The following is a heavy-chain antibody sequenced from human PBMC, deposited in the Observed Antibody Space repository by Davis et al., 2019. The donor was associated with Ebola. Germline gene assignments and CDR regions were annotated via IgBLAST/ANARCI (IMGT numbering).Heavy chain of an antibody. V-gene: IGHV3-48*03. J-gene: IGHJ6*02. D-gene: IGHD6-6*01. CDR2: ISSSGSTI. CDR3: ARDLAARRVYGMDV. Sequence: GESLKISCAASGFTFSSYEMNWVRQAPGKGLEWVSYISSSGSTIYYADSVKGRFTISRDNSKNTLYLQMNRLRAEDTAVYYCARDLAARRVYGMDVWGQGTTVTVSS. CDR1: GFTFSSYE.